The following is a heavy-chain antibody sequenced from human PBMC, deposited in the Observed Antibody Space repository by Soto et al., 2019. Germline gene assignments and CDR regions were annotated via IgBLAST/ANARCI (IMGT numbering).Heavy chain of an antibody. CDR2: IYYSGST. V-gene: IGHV4-59*01. D-gene: IGHD1-26*01. Sequence: PSETLSLTCTVSGGSINSYYWSWIRQPPGKGLEWIGYIYYSGSTNYNPSLKSRVTISVDTSKNQFSLKLRSVTGADTAVYYCARRYGGNFDYWGQGTLVTVS. CDR3: ARRYGGNFDY. J-gene: IGHJ4*02. CDR1: GGSINSYY.